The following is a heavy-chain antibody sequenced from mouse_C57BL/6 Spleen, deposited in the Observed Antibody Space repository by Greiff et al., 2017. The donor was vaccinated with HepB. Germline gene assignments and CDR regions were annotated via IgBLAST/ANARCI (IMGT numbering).Heavy chain of an antibody. V-gene: IGHV1-75*01. D-gene: IGHD1-1*01. J-gene: IGHJ2*01. Sequence: QVHVKQSGPELVKPGASVKISCKASGYTFTDYYINWVKQRPGQGLEWIGWIFPGSGSTYYNEKFKGKATLTVDKSSSTAYMLLSSLTSEDSAVYFCARSRGYYYGSSFDYWGQGTTLTVSS. CDR2: IFPGSGST. CDR1: GYTFTDYY. CDR3: ARSRGYYYGSSFDY.